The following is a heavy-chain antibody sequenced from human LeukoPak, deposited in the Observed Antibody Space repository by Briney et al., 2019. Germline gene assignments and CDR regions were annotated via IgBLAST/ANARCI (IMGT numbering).Heavy chain of an antibody. CDR2: IKRDGMT. CDR1: GFTFSSYW. V-gene: IGHV3-74*01. Sequence: PAGSLRLSCAASGFTFSSYWMHWVRHAPGKGLVLVSRIKRDGMTNYADSVKGRFTISRDNAKNTLSLQMNSLRAEDTGVYYCARAPSEIGGYYPEYFRHWGQGTLVTVSS. D-gene: IGHD3-22*01. J-gene: IGHJ1*01. CDR3: ARAPSEIGGYYPEYFRH.